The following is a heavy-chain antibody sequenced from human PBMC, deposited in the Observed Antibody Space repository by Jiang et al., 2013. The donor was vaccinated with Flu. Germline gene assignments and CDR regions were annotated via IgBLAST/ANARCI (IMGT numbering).Heavy chain of an antibody. CDR3: ARGQGAAAGTADY. CDR2: IIHSGST. CDR1: GGSFSGYY. J-gene: IGHJ4*02. V-gene: IGHV4-34*01. D-gene: IGHD6-13*01. Sequence: LLKPSETLSLTCAVYGGSFSGYYWSWIRQPPGKGLEWIGEIIHSGSTTYNPSLKSRVTISVDTSKSQFSLKLSSVTAADTAVYYCARGQGAAAGTADYWGQGTLVTVSS.